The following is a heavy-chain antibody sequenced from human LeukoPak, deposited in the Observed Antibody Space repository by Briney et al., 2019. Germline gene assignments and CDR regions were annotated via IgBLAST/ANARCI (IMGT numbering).Heavy chain of an antibody. CDR1: GFTFSSYW. CDR2: IKQDGSEK. D-gene: IGHD6-13*01. Sequence: GGSLRLSCAASGFTFSSYWMSWVRQAPGKGLEWVANIKQDGSEKYYVDSVKGRFTISRDNAKNSLYLQMNSLRAEDTAVYYCARGSPMAAAGYYYYYMDVWGKGTTVTISS. J-gene: IGHJ6*03. CDR3: ARGSPMAAAGYYYYYMDV. V-gene: IGHV3-7*01.